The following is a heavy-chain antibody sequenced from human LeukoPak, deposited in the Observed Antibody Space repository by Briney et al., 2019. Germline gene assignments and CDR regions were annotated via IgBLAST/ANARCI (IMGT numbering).Heavy chain of an antibody. CDR1: GGSISSSSYY. CDR3: ARGAGILTGYPFDY. D-gene: IGHD3-9*01. CDR2: IYTSGST. Sequence: SETLSLTCTVSGGSISSSSYYWSWIRQPAGKGLEWIGRIYTSGSTNYNPSLKSRVTISVDTSKNQFSLKLSSVTAADTAVYYCARGAGILTGYPFDYWGQGTLVTVSS. V-gene: IGHV4-61*02. J-gene: IGHJ4*02.